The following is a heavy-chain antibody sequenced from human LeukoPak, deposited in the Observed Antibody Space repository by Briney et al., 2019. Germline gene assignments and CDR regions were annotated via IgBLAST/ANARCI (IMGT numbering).Heavy chain of an antibody. V-gene: IGHV4-59*04. D-gene: IGHD4-17*01. J-gene: IGHJ5*02. CDR2: IYYSGST. CDR3: ARREGGYGDYPDNWFDP. CDR1: GGSISSYY. Sequence: PSETLSLTCTVSGGSISSYYWSWIRQPPGKGLEWIGYIYYSGSTYYNPSLKSRVTISVDTSKNQFSLKLSSVTAADTAVYYCARREGGYGDYPDNWFDPWGQGTLVTVSS.